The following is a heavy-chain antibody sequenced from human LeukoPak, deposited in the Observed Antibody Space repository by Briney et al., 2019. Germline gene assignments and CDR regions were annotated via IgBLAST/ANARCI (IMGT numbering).Heavy chain of an antibody. CDR1: GGTFSSYA. CDR3: ARGHYDFWSGPPRSASYYYYYMDV. D-gene: IGHD3-3*01. J-gene: IGHJ6*03. Sequence: SVKVSCKASGGTFSSYAISWVRQAPGQGLVWMGGIIPIFGTANYAQKFQGRVTITTDGSTSTAYMELSSLRSEDTAVYYCARGHYDFWSGPPRSASYYYYYMDVWGKGTTVTVSS. CDR2: IIPIFGTA. V-gene: IGHV1-69*05.